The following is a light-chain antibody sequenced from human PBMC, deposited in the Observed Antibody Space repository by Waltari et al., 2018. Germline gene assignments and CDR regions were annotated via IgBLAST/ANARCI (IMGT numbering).Light chain of an antibody. CDR2: EVY. V-gene: IGLV2-8*01. CDR1: SNNVGGYNY. J-gene: IGLJ3*02. Sequence: QSALTQPPSASGSLRQSVTISCTGTSNNVGGYNYVSWYQQHPGKAPRLMIYEVYNRPSGAPDRFSGSKSSNTASLTVSGLQADDEADYYCSSYAGSENVVFGGGTKLTVL. CDR3: SSYAGSENVV.